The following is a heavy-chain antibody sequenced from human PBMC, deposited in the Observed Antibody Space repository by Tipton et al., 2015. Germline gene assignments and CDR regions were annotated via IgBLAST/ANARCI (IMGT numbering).Heavy chain of an antibody. J-gene: IGHJ6*02. CDR3: ARDLEHGMDV. D-gene: IGHD5-24*01. Sequence: TLSLTCTVSGDSLSTYYWSWIRQSPGKGLEWIGYVSHSDTSHYNPSLKSRVTISVDTSKNQFSLTLNSLTAADTAVYYCARDLEHGMDVWGQGTTVTVSS. V-gene: IGHV4-59*01. CDR1: GDSLSTYY. CDR2: VSHSDTS.